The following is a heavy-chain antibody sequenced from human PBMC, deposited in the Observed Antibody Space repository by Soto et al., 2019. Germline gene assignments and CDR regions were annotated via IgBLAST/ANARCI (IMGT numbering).Heavy chain of an antibody. CDR1: GFAFDEYY. V-gene: IGHV3-11*06. CDR2: IVADGSVT. J-gene: IGHJ4*02. Sequence: PGGSLRLSCVGYGFAFDEYYMSWIRQSPGGGLVWVSYIVADGSVTKYADTFKGRFTMSRDNAKNSVFLQMNSLGVEDTAIYYCARGSRGPDYWGQGTLVTVSS. CDR3: ARGSRGPDY. D-gene: IGHD3-10*01.